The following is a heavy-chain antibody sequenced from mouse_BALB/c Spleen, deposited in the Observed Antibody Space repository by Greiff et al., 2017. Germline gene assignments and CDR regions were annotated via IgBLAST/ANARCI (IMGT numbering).Heavy chain of an antibody. D-gene: IGHD2-10*01. CDR2: IRSKSNNYAT. J-gene: IGHJ4*01. V-gene: IGHV10-1*02. Sequence: EVQVVESGGGLVQPKGSLKLSCAASGFTFNTYAMNWVRQAPGKGLEWVARIRSKSNNYATYYADSVKDRFTISRDDSQSMLYLQMNNLKTEDTAMYYCVAYYYYAMDYWGQGTSVTVSS. CDR3: VAYYYYAMDY. CDR1: GFTFNTYA.